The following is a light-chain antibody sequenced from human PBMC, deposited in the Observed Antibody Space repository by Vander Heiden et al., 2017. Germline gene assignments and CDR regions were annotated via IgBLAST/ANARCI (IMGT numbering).Light chain of an antibody. CDR2: GNN. CDR3: QSYDDSLSGSL. J-gene: IGLJ2*01. V-gene: IGLV1-40*01. CDR1: TSNIGARFE. Sequence: QSVLPQPPSVSGAPGQRVTISCTGSTSNIGARFEVHWYQQLPGTAPKLLIYGNNNRPSGVPDRFSGSKSGTSASLAITGLQAEDEADYYCQSYDDSLSGSLFGGGTKLTVL.